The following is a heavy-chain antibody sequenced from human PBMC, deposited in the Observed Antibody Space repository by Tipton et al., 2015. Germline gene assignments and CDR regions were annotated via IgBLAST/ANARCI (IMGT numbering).Heavy chain of an antibody. Sequence: TLSLTCAVSAYSISSDYYWGWIRQPPGKGLEWIGSISHSGSTYYNPSLKSRVTMSRDTSKNQFSLKLTSVTAADTAVYYCACQDYDSLTRDYQTVDYWGQGTLVIVSS. CDR1: AYSISSDYY. V-gene: IGHV4-38-2*01. CDR3: ACQDYDSLTRDYQTVDY. J-gene: IGHJ4*02. CDR2: ISHSGST. D-gene: IGHD3-9*01.